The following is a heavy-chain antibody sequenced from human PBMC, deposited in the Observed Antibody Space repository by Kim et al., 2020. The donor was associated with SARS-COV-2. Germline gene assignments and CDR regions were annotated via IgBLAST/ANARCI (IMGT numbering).Heavy chain of an antibody. V-gene: IGHV3-15*01. Sequence: GGSLRLSCAASGFTFSNAWMSWVRQAPGKGLEWVGRIKSKTDGGTTDYAAPVKGRFTISRDDSKNTLYLQMNSLKTEDTAVYYCTTVLSDYYDSSGYYSRAEYFQHWGQGTLVTVSS. CDR2: IKSKTDGGTT. CDR3: TTVLSDYYDSSGYYSRAEYFQH. D-gene: IGHD3-22*01. CDR1: GFTFSNAW. J-gene: IGHJ1*01.